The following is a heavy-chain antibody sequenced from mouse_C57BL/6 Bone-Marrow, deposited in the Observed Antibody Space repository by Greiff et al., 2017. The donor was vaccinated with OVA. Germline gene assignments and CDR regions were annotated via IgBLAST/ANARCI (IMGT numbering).Heavy chain of an antibody. CDR3: ARGYF. Sequence: QVQLKQPGAELVKPGASVEISCKASGYAFSSYWMHWVKQRPGQGLEWIGQIYPGDGDTNYNGKFKGKATLTADKSSSTAYMQLSSLTSEDSAVYCCARGYFWGQGTTLTVSS. CDR2: IYPGDGDT. CDR1: GYAFSSYW. V-gene: IGHV1-80*01. J-gene: IGHJ2*01.